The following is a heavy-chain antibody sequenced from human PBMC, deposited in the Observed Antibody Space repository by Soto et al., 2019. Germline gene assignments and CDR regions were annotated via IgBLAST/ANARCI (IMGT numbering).Heavy chain of an antibody. Sequence: GASVKVSCTTSGYPFNSYAMHWVRHAPGQGLEWMGWINVGSGITKYSQKLQGRVTITRDTSTSTAYMELSRLISQDTAAYYWAKETSIFGGGMDVWGQGTTVTVSS. CDR1: GYPFNSYA. CDR2: INVGSGIT. V-gene: IGHV1-3*01. J-gene: IGHJ6*02. CDR3: AKETSIFGGGMDV. D-gene: IGHD3-3*01.